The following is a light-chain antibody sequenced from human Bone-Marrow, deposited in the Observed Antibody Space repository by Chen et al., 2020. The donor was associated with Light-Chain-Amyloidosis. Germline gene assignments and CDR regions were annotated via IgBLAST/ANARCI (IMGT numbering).Light chain of an antibody. V-gene: IGKV4-1*01. CDR2: WDS. CDR3: QQYYRTPYT. Sequence: DIVMTQSPDSLAVSLGERATINCKSSESLLYRSNNNKYLGWSQQKPGQSPKLLMYWDSTRESVVPDRFRGSGSGADFTLAISSLQAEDVAVYYCQQYYRTPYTFGQGTKLEIQ. CDR1: ESLLYRSNNNKY. J-gene: IGKJ2*01.